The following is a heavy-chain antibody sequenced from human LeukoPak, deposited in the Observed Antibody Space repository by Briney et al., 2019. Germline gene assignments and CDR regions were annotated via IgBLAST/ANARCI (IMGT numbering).Heavy chain of an antibody. V-gene: IGHV3-15*01. J-gene: IGHJ4*02. CDR1: GFTFSNAW. CDR3: TTAYDYGDY. D-gene: IGHD2-2*01. Sequence: PGGSLRLSCAASGFTFSNAWMSWVRQAPGKGLEWVGRIKNKTDGGTTEYAAPVKGRFTISRDDSKNTLYLQMNSLKTEDTAVYYCTTAYDYGDYWGQGTLVTVSS. CDR2: IKNKTDGGTT.